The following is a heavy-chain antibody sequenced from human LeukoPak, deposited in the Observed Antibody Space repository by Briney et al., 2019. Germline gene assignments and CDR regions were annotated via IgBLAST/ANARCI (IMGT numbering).Heavy chain of an antibody. J-gene: IGHJ4*02. CDR1: GFTFSTSW. CDR3: VRVMGYYDKV. V-gene: IGHV3-74*01. Sequence: GGSLRLSCATSGFTFSTSWMHWVRQAPGKGLVWVSRINTDGNTRDYADSVKGRFTISRDNAKNTLYLQMNSLRAEDTAVYYCVRVMGYYDKVWGQGTLVTVSS. D-gene: IGHD3-22*01. CDR2: INTDGNTR.